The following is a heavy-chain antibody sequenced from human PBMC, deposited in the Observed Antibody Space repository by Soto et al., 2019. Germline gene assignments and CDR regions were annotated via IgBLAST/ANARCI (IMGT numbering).Heavy chain of an antibody. J-gene: IGHJ4*02. CDR1: GFTVSSNY. Sequence: EVQLVESGGGLVQPGGSLRLSCAASGFTVSSNYMSWVRQAPGKGLEWVSVIYSGGSTYYADSVKGRFTISRHNSKNTLYLQMNSMRAEDTAVYYCARTRISAAGTFGYWGQGTLVTVSS. CDR3: ARTRISAAGTFGY. V-gene: IGHV3-53*04. D-gene: IGHD6-13*01. CDR2: IYSGGST.